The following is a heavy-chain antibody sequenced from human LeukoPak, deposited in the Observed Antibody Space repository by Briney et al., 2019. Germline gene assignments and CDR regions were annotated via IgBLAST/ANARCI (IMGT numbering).Heavy chain of an antibody. D-gene: IGHD3-3*01. CDR2: ISGSSSYT. Sequence: PGGSLRLSCAASGFTFSDYYRSWIRQAPGKGLEWVSYISGSSSYTNYADSVKGRFTISRDNSKNSLYPQMNSLRAEDTAVYYCASSGYRPNGYFDYWGQGTPVTVSS. CDR1: GFTFSDYY. CDR3: ASSGYRPNGYFDY. J-gene: IGHJ4*02. V-gene: IGHV3-11*03.